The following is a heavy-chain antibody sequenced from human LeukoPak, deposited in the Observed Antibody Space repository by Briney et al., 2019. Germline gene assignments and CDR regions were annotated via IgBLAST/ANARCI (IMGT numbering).Heavy chain of an antibody. CDR3: ARSMVRGADYYYYYMDV. CDR1: GGSISSYY. D-gene: IGHD3-10*01. Sequence: SETLSLTCTVSGGSISSYYWSWIRQPPGKGLEWIGEINHSGSTNYNPSLKSRVTISVDTSKNQFSLKLSSVTAADTAVYYCARSMVRGADYYYYYMDVWGKGTTVTISS. J-gene: IGHJ6*03. CDR2: INHSGST. V-gene: IGHV4-34*01.